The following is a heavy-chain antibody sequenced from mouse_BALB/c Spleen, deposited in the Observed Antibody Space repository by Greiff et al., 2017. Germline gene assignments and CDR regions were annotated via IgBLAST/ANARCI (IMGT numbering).Heavy chain of an antibody. CDR1: GFAFSSYD. CDR2: ISSGGGST. V-gene: IGHV5-12-1*01. CDR3: ARHYYGYWFAY. J-gene: IGHJ3*01. D-gene: IGHD1-2*01. Sequence: EVKLVESGGGLVKPGGSLKLSCAASGFAFSSYDMSWVRQTPEKRLEWVAYISSGGGSTYYPDTVNGRFTISRDNAKNTLYLQMSSLKSEDTAMYYCARHYYGYWFAYWGQGTLVTVSA.